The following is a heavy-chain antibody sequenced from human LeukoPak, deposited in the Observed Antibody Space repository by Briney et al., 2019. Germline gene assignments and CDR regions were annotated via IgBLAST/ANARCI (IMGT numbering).Heavy chain of an antibody. CDR1: GFTFSNFA. V-gene: IGHV3-23*01. CDR2: LNGDNT. J-gene: IGHJ4*02. Sequence: GGSLRLSCAASGFTFSNFAMSWIRQAPGKGLEWVSALNGDNTYYADSVKGRFTVSRDNSKNTQYLQMNSLTAEDTAVYYCVREATGYSFADYWGQGTLVSVSS. CDR3: VREATGYSFADY. D-gene: IGHD1-26*01.